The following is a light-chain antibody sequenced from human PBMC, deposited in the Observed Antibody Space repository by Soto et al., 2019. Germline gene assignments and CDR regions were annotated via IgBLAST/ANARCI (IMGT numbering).Light chain of an antibody. J-gene: IGKJ5*01. CDR1: QSLVSSDAYIY. CDR2: KVS. V-gene: IGKV2-30*01. Sequence: DVVLTQSPLSLPVTLGQPASISCRSSQSLVSSDAYIYLNWFQQRPGQSPRRLIYKVSKRYAGVSDRFSGSGSGTEFTLEISRVEAEDGAFYYCMQGTHWITFGQGTRLEIE. CDR3: MQGTHWIT.